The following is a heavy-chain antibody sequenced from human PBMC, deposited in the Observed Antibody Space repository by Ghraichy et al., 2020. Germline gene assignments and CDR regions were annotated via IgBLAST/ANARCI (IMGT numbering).Heavy chain of an antibody. D-gene: IGHD6-19*01. CDR1: GFTFSNYW. J-gene: IGHJ4*02. Sequence: GGSLRLSCAASGFTFSNYWMTWVRQAPGKGLEWVANIKEDGSEKYYVDSVKGRFTISRDNAKNSLYLQMNSLRAEDTAVYYCVRDFKTDISGNPDFDHWGQGTLVTVTS. CDR2: IKEDGSEK. V-gene: IGHV3-7*03. CDR3: VRDFKTDISGNPDFDH.